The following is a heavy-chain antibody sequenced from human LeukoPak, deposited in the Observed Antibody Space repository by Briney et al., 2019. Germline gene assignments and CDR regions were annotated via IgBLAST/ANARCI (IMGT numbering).Heavy chain of an antibody. V-gene: IGHV4-39*07. CDR1: GVSISSSSYY. CDR2: IYYSGST. J-gene: IGHJ4*02. Sequence: PSETLSLTCNVSGVSISSSSYYWGWIRQPPGKGLEWIGSIYYSGSTYYNPSLKSRVTISVDTSKNQFSLKLSSVTAADTAVYYCARESSIITGDYGLGPTSDYWGQGTLVTVSS. CDR3: ARESSIITGDYGLGPTSDY. D-gene: IGHD4-17*01.